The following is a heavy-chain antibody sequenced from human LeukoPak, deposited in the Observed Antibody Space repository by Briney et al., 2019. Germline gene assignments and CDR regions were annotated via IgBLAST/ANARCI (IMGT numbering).Heavy chain of an antibody. D-gene: IGHD3-22*01. Sequence: ASVKVSCKASGYTFTGYYMQWVRQAPGQGLEWMAWTNPNSGGTNYAQKFQGRVTMTRDTSISTAYMELSRLRSDDTAVYYCARGGFYDYYDSSGYYGPVGAFDIWGQGTMVTVSS. V-gene: IGHV1-2*02. CDR2: TNPNSGGT. CDR1: GYTFTGYY. J-gene: IGHJ3*02. CDR3: ARGGFYDYYDSSGYYGPVGAFDI.